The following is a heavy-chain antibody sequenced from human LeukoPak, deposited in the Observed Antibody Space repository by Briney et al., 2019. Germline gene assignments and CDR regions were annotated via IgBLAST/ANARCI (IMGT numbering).Heavy chain of an antibody. CDR3: ARGRDRSKAGDH. D-gene: IGHD5-24*01. CDR2: IHPSGIF. CDR1: GGSCDDYY. Sequence: WETLSLTCAVYGGSCDDYYCSWLRQPPGKGLEWIGEIHPSGIFYYNSSLLSRVTISIDTSKSQFSLRLTSVTAADTAFYYCARGRDRSKAGDHWGQGSRVTVSS. J-gene: IGHJ4*02. V-gene: IGHV4-34*01.